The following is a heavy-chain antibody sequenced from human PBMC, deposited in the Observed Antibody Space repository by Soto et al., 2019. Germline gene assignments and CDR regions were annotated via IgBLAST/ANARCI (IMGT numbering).Heavy chain of an antibody. CDR2: ISGSGGST. CDR1: GFTFSSYA. CDR3: ARVDTAMVIGY. Sequence: GVLRLSCAASGFTFSSYAMSWVRQAPGKGLEWVSAISGSGGSTYYADSVKGRFTISRDNSKNTLYLQMNSLRAEDTAVYYCARVDTAMVIGYWGQGTLVTVSS. J-gene: IGHJ4*02. D-gene: IGHD5-18*01. V-gene: IGHV3-23*01.